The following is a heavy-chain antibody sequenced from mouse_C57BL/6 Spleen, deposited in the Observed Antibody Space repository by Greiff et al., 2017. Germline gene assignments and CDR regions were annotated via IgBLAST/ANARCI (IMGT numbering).Heavy chain of an antibody. J-gene: IGHJ4*01. V-gene: IGHV1-74*01. Sequence: QVQLQQPGAELVKPGASVKVSCKASGYTFTSYWMNWVKQRPGQGLEWIGRIHPSDSDTNYNQKFKGKATLTVDKSSSTAYMQLSSLTSEDSAVYYCAIALRITTVVEGAMDYWGQGTSVTVSS. CDR2: IHPSDSDT. D-gene: IGHD1-1*01. CDR3: AIALRITTVVEGAMDY. CDR1: GYTFTSYW.